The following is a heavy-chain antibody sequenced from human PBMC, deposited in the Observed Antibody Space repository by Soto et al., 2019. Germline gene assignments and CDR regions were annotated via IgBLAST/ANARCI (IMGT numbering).Heavy chain of an antibody. D-gene: IGHD3-10*01. Sequence: QVQLVQSGAEVKRPGSSVKVSCKASGYTFAFHSIDWVRQAPGLGLEWMGRINPILSMSNYAQRFQGRVTMTADKSTSTAYMVLSSLRSEDTAIYYCATSYGSGYRAFDYWGQGALVTVSS. CDR1: GYTFAFHS. CDR3: ATSYGSGYRAFDY. CDR2: INPILSMS. V-gene: IGHV1-69*02. J-gene: IGHJ4*02.